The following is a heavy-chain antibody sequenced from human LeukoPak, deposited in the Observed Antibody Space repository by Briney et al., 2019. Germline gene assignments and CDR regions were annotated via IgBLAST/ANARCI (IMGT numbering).Heavy chain of an antibody. J-gene: IGHJ6*02. CDR1: GYTLTELS. CDR2: FDPEDGET. D-gene: IGHD6-13*01. Sequence: ASVKVSCKVSGYTLTELSMHWVRQAPGKGLEWMGGFDPEDGETIYAQKFQGRVTMTEDTSTDTAYMELSSLRSEDTAVYYCATVWAAAKHCYYYGMDVWGQGTTVTVSS. V-gene: IGHV1-24*01. CDR3: ATVWAAAKHCYYYGMDV.